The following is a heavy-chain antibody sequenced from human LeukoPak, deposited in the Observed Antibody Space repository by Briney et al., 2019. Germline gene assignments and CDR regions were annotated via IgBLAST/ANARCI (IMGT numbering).Heavy chain of an antibody. CDR2: IYPGDSDT. CDR3: ARLPSDCRGGSCYSFYHFYGMDV. CDR1: GYSFTTYW. Sequence: GESLKISCKGYGYSFTTYWIGWVRQMPGKGLEWMGIIYPGDSDTTNSPSFQGQVTISADKSINTAYLQWRSLKASDTAMYYCARLPSDCRGGSCYSFYHFYGMDVWGKGTTVTVSS. D-gene: IGHD2-15*01. V-gene: IGHV5-51*01. J-gene: IGHJ6*04.